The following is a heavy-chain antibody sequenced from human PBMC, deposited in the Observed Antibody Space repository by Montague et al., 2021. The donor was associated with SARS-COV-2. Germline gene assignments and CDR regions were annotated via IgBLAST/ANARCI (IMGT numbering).Heavy chain of an antibody. V-gene: IGHV4-39*07. D-gene: IGHD3-22*01. CDR3: ARGWFSPMLVVVIRGPFDY. CDR2: IYYSGST. J-gene: IGHJ4*02. CDR1: GGSINSSSYY. Sequence: SETLSLTCTVSGGSINSSSYYWGWIRQPPGKGLEWIRTIYYSGSTYYNPSLKSRVTISVDTSKNRFSLKLSSVTAADTAVYYCARGWFSPMLVVVIRGPFDYWGQGALVTVSS.